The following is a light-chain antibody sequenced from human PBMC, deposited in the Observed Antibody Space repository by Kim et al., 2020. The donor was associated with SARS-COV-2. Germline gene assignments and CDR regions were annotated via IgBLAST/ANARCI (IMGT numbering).Light chain of an antibody. CDR1: QGISSY. CDR3: QQYYSYPLL. J-gene: IGKJ4*01. Sequence: AIRMTQSPSSLSASTGDRVTISCRASQGISSYLAWYQQKPGKAPKLLIYAASTLQSGVPSRFSGSGSGTEFTLTISCLQSEDFATYYCQQYYSYPLLFGGGTKVDIK. V-gene: IGKV1-8*01. CDR2: AAS.